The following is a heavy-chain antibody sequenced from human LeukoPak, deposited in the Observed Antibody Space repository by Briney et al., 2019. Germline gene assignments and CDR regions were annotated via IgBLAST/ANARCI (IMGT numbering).Heavy chain of an antibody. CDR1: GYTFTAYH. CDR2: INSDSGGS. J-gene: IGHJ4*02. Sequence: ASVKVSCKASGYTFTAYHIHWVRQAPGQGLEWMGWINSDSGGSNYAQKFQGRVTMTRGTSTSTAYMELSSLRSDDTAFYYRARDTITVTTPYFDYWGQGTLVTVPS. D-gene: IGHD4-17*01. V-gene: IGHV1-2*02. CDR3: ARDTITVTTPYFDY.